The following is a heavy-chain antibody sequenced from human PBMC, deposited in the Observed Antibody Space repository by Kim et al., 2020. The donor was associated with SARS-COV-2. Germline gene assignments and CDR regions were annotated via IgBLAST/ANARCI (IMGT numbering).Heavy chain of an antibody. Sequence: GGSLRLSCAASGFTFSSYGMHWVRQAPGKGLEWVAVISYDGSNKYYADSVKGRFTISRDNSKNTLYLQMNSLRAEDTAVYYCAKDEGITMIVVVSTFVYWGQGTLVTVSS. CDR3: AKDEGITMIVVVSTFVY. CDR2: ISYDGSNK. CDR1: GFTFSSYG. D-gene: IGHD3-22*01. V-gene: IGHV3-30*18. J-gene: IGHJ4*02.